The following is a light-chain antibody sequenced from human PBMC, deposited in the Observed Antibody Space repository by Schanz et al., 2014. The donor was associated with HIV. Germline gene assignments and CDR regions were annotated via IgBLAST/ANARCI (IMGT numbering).Light chain of an antibody. J-gene: IGKJ1*01. CDR2: DAS. Sequence: EIVLTQSPATLSVSPGERATLSCRASQGVTSNYLAWYQHKPGQAPRLLMYDASSRATGFPDRFRGSGSGTDFTLTINRLEPEDFAMYYCQQYGSSPGTFGQGTKVEIK. CDR1: QGVTSNY. V-gene: IGKV3-20*01. CDR3: QQYGSSPGT.